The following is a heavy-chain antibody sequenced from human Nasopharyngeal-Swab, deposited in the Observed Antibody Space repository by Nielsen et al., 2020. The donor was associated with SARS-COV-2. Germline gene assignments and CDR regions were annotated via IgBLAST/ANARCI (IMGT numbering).Heavy chain of an antibody. CDR3: ARHHRPRGHHQPGAFDY. Sequence: SETLSLTCNVSSGSISSSSYFWGWIRQPPGKGLEWIGTIYYTGSTYHNPSLKSRVTISVDTSKNHFSLKLRSVTAADTAVYYCARHHRPRGHHQPGAFDYWGPGTLVTVSS. CDR1: SGSISSSSYF. J-gene: IGHJ4*02. V-gene: IGHV4-39*01. D-gene: IGHD1-26*01. CDR2: IYYTGST.